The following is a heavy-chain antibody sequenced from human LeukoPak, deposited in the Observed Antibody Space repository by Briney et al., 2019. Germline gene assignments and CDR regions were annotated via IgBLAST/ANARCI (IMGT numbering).Heavy chain of an antibody. CDR1: GFTFSSYA. J-gene: IGHJ6*02. CDR2: ISGSGGAGT. Sequence: PGGSLRLSCAGSGFTFSSYAMSWVRQAPGKGLEWVSTISGSGGAGTYYADSVKGRFSVSRDNSRNTLYLPMNSLRAEDRAVYYCVKDRGGSPFYRVDVWGQRTTVTVSS. CDR3: VKDRGGSPFYRVDV. D-gene: IGHD1-26*01. V-gene: IGHV3-23*01.